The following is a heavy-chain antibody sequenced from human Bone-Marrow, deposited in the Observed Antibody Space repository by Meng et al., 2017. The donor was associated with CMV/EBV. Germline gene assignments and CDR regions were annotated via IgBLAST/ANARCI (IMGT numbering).Heavy chain of an antibody. CDR3: TRITMVRGVITTRSGMDV. V-gene: IGHV3-73*01. CDR2: IRSKANSYAT. Sequence: GESLKISCAASRFTFSGSAMHWVRQASGKGLEWVGRIRSKANSYATAYAASVKGRFTISRDDSKITAYLQMNSLNTEDTAVYYCTRITMVRGVITTRSGMDVWGQGTTVTVSS. CDR1: RFTFSGSA. J-gene: IGHJ6*02. D-gene: IGHD3-10*01.